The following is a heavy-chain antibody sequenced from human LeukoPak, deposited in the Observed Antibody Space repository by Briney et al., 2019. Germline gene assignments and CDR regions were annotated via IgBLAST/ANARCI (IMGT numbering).Heavy chain of an antibody. J-gene: IGHJ6*03. D-gene: IGHD6-19*01. CDR2: ISAYNGST. CDR3: AREGQWLVRGLEYYYMDV. V-gene: IGHV1-18*01. CDR1: GYTFTSYG. Sequence: GASVKVSCKASGYTFTSYGISWVRQAPGQGLGWMGWISAYNGSTNYAQKLQGRVTMTTDTSTSTAYMELRSLRSDDTAVYYCAREGQWLVRGLEYYYMDVWGKGTTVTVSS.